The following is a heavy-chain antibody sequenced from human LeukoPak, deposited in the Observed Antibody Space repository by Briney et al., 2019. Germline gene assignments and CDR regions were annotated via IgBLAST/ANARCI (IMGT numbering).Heavy chain of an antibody. CDR2: TKTDGSTT. J-gene: IGHJ5*02. CDR3: ARAGIAENGGFDP. CDR1: GFTFSSSW. V-gene: IGHV3-74*01. D-gene: IGHD6-13*01. Sequence: PGGSLRLSCAVSGFTFSSSWMHWVRQAPGKGLVWVSHTKTDGSTTAYADSVKGRFTISRDNAKNTLYLQMNSLRAEDTGVYYCARAGIAENGGFDPWGQGTLVTVSS.